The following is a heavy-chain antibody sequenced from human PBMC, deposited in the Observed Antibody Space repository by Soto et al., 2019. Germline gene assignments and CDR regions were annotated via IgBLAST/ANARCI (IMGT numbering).Heavy chain of an antibody. V-gene: IGHV6-1*01. CDR3: ARDPPTATGALDI. D-gene: IGHD4-17*01. J-gene: IGHJ3*02. CDR1: GDSVSSNSAA. Sequence: SQTLSLTCAISGDSVSSNSAAWNWIGQSPSRGLEWLGRTYYRSKWYNDNAASVQSRISINPDTSKNQFSLQLNSVTPEDTAVYYCARDPPTATGALDIWGQGTMVTVSS. CDR2: TYYRSKWYN.